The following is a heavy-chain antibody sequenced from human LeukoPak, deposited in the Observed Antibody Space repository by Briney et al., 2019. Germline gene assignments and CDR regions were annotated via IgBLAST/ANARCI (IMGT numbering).Heavy chain of an antibody. CDR3: AKHQGIAVAGTDDAFDI. D-gene: IGHD6-19*01. V-gene: IGHV3-30*18. Sequence: GGSLRLSCAASGFTFSNYGMHWVRQAPGKGLEWVAVIAYDGSNEYYAEFVKGRFTISRDNSKNTLYLQMYSLRAEDTAVYCCAKHQGIAVAGTDDAFDIWGQGTRVSVSS. CDR2: IAYDGSNE. J-gene: IGHJ3*02. CDR1: GFTFSNYG.